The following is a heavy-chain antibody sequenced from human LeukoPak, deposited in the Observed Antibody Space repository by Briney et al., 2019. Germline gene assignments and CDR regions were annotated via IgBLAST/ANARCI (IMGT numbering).Heavy chain of an antibody. Sequence: GGSLRLSCAASGFIFNSYWMSWVRQAPGKGLQWVANIKQDGSEKHYVDSVKGRFTISRDNAKKSLYLQMNSLRAEDTAVYYCAREGGYNVDNWGQGTLVTVSS. D-gene: IGHD5-24*01. CDR3: AREGGYNVDN. CDR1: GFIFNSYW. V-gene: IGHV3-7*01. CDR2: IKQDGSEK. J-gene: IGHJ4*02.